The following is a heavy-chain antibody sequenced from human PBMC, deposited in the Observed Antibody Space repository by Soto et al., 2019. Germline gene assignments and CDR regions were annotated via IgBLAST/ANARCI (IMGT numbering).Heavy chain of an antibody. CDR3: ARENLAAAAGRPYYFDY. D-gene: IGHD6-13*01. J-gene: IGHJ4*02. V-gene: IGHV4-59*01. CDR2: IYYSGST. CDR1: GGSISSYY. Sequence: SETLSLTCTVSGGSISSYYWSWIRQPPGKGLEWIGYIYYSGSTNYNPSLKSRVTISVDTSKNQFSLKLSSVTAADTAVYYCARENLAAAAGRPYYFDYWGQGTLVTVSS.